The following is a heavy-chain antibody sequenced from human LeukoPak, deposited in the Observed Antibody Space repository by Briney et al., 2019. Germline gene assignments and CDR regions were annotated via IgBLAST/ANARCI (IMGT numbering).Heavy chain of an antibody. CDR2: IDNIGST. Sequence: SETLSLTCAVYGGSFSGYYWSWIRQPPGKGLEWIGNIDNIGSTYYNPSLQSRVTISVDKSKDQFSLKLSSVTAADTAVYYCARDEAAAAGTYYYYYMDVWGKGTTVTISS. D-gene: IGHD6-13*01. V-gene: IGHV4-34*01. CDR1: GGSFSGYY. J-gene: IGHJ6*03. CDR3: ARDEAAAAGTYYYYYMDV.